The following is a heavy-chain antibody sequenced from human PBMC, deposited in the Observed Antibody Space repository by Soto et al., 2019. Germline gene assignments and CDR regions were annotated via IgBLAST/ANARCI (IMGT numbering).Heavy chain of an antibody. D-gene: IGHD2-15*01. V-gene: IGHV4-59*01. CDR3: ARDHXPYCSGTYCYSADYLQV. CDR1: GGSISSYH. J-gene: IGHJ1*01. Sequence: PSETLSLTCAVSGGSISSYHWTWIRQSPGKGLEYIGYIYNSGSPNYNPSLKSRATISVDTSKNQFSLKLSSVTAADTAMYYCARDHXPYCSGTYCYSADYLQVWGQGTQVTVSS. CDR2: IYNSGSP.